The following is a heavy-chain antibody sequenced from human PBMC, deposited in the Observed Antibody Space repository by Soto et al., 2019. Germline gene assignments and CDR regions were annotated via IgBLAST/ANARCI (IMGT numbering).Heavy chain of an antibody. V-gene: IGHV1-8*01. CDR1: GYTFTSYD. CDR3: ARVIWRYCSGGSCYGGY. D-gene: IGHD2-15*01. CDR2: MNPNSGNT. J-gene: IGHJ4*02. Sequence: ASVKVSCKASGYTFTSYDINWVRQATGQGLEWMGWMNPNSGNTGYAQKFQGRVTMTRNTSISTAYMELSSLRSEDTAVYYCARVIWRYCSGGSCYGGYWGQGTLVTVSS.